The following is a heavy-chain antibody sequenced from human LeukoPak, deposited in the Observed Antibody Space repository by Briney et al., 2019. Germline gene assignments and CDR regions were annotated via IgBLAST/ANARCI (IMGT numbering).Heavy chain of an antibody. J-gene: IGHJ4*02. CDR2: IYHSGRT. Sequence: SETLSLARTVSGGSISGYYWSWFRQPPGKGLEWIGYIYHSGRTSYNPSLKSRVTISVDTSKNEFSLKLRFVTAADTAVYYCAGPIYEAVEQWGQGTLVTVSS. CDR1: GGSISGYY. V-gene: IGHV4-59*08. CDR3: AGPIYEAVEQ. D-gene: IGHD3-3*01.